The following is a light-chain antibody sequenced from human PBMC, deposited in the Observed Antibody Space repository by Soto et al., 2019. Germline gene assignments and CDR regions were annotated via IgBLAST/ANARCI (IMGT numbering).Light chain of an antibody. V-gene: IGLV1-47*01. Sequence: QLVLTQPPSASGTPGQRVTISCSGSSSNIGSNYVYWYQQLPGTAPKLLIYRNNQRPSGVPDRFSGSKSGTSASLAISGLRSEDEADYYCAAWDDSLSGCYVFGTGITVTVL. CDR2: RNN. CDR1: SSNIGSNY. CDR3: AAWDDSLSGCYV. J-gene: IGLJ1*01.